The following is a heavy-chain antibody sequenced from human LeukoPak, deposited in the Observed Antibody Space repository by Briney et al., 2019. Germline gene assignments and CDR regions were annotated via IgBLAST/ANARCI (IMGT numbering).Heavy chain of an antibody. CDR1: GGTFRSYA. V-gene: IGHV1-69*05. CDR3: AREGEDYDSSGYYDY. CDR2: IIPIFGTT. D-gene: IGHD3-22*01. Sequence: GASVKVSCKASGGTFRSYAISWVRQAPGQGLEWMGGIIPIFGTTNYAQKLQGRVTMTTDTSTSTAYMELSSLRSEDTALFYCAREGEDYDSSGYYDYWGQGTLVTVSS. J-gene: IGHJ4*02.